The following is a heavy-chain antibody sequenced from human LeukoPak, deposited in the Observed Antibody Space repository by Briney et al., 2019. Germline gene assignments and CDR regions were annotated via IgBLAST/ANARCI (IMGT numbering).Heavy chain of an antibody. D-gene: IGHD5-12*01. CDR2: IIGSVVST. CDR3: AKGAYDYVEVGYFDY. CDR1: GFTFNNYA. V-gene: IGHV3-23*01. Sequence: GGSLRLSCAASGFTFNNYAMSWVRQSPGKGLEWDSTIIGSVVSTFYADSVKGRFTISRDTSKNTLYLQMNSLRAEDTAVYYCAKGAYDYVEVGYFDYWGQGTLVTVSS. J-gene: IGHJ4*02.